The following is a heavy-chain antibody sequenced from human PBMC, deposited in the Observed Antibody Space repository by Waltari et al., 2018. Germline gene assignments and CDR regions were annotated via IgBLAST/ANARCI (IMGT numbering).Heavy chain of an antibody. CDR3: ARVYYDSSANWFDP. Sequence: EVQLVQSGAEVKKPGETLKISCKGSGSSFTSNWIGWVSQMPGKGLEWMGIIYPGDSDTRYSPSFQGQVTISADKSISTAYLQWSSLKASDTAMYYCARVYYDSSANWFDPWGQGTLVTVSS. D-gene: IGHD3-22*01. CDR2: IYPGDSDT. CDR1: GSSFTSNW. J-gene: IGHJ5*02. V-gene: IGHV5-51*01.